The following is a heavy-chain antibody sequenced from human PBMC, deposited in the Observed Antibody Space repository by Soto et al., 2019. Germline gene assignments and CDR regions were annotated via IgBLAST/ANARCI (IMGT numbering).Heavy chain of an antibody. D-gene: IGHD3-10*01. J-gene: IGHJ4*02. V-gene: IGHV1-2*02. CDR2: INPNSGGT. CDR3: ARARTSYIVRGDTFDY. Sequence: QVQLVQSGAEVKKPGASVKVSCKASGYTFTGYYMHWVRQAPGQGLEWMGWINPNSGGTNYAQKFQGRVTMTRDTSISTAYMELSRLRSDDTAVYYSARARTSYIVRGDTFDYWGQGTLVTVSS. CDR1: GYTFTGYY.